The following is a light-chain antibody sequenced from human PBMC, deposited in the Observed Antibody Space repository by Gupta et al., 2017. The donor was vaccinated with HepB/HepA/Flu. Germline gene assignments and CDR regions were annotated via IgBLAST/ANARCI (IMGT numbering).Light chain of an antibody. Sequence: QSALTPPAPVSRSPGPSITISCTGTSSDVGGYNYVSWYQQHPGKAPKLMIYDVSNRPSGVSNRFSGSKSGNTASLTISGLQAEDEADYYCSSYTISSTRVFGGGTKLTVL. CDR3: SSYTISSTRV. J-gene: IGLJ2*01. CDR2: DVS. V-gene: IGLV2-14*01. CDR1: SSDVGGYNY.